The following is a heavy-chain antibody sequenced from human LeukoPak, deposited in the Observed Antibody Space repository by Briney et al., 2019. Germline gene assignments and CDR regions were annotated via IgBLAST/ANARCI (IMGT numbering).Heavy chain of an antibody. V-gene: IGHV3-33*01. CDR3: ARDPNPIFYGAAGNYFDY. CDR2: IWYDGSNK. Sequence: GGSLRLSCAASGFTFSSYGMHWVRQAPGKGLEWVAVIWYDGSNKYYADSVKGRFTISRDNSKNTLYLQMNSLRAEDTAVYYCARDPNPIFYGAAGNYFDYWGQGTLVTVSS. J-gene: IGHJ4*02. CDR1: GFTFSSYG. D-gene: IGHD4-17*01.